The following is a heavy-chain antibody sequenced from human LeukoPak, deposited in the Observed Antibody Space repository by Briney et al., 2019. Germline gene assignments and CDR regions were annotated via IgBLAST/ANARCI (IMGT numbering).Heavy chain of an antibody. Sequence: PGGSLRLSCAASGFTFSSYGMHWVRQAPGKGLEWVAVIWYDGSNKYYADSVKGRFTISRDNSKNTLYLQMNSPRAEDTAVYYCAKDFSQPMIVGAWGQGTLVTVSS. J-gene: IGHJ5*02. CDR3: AKDFSQPMIVGA. CDR1: GFTFSSYG. V-gene: IGHV3-33*06. D-gene: IGHD3-22*01. CDR2: IWYDGSNK.